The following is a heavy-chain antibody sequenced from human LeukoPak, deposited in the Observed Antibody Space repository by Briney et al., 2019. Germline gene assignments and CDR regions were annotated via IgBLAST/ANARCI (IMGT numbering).Heavy chain of an antibody. CDR1: GFTFSRNW. J-gene: IGHJ4*02. D-gene: IGHD6-19*01. CDR3: ATGTEQQWLSLDY. CDR2: IRSKTDGGTT. V-gene: IGHV3-15*01. Sequence: GGSLRLSCAASGFTFSRNWMSWVRQAPGKGLEWVGRIRSKTDGGTTDYAAPVKGRFTISRDDSKNTLYLQMNSLKTEDTAVYFCATGTEQQWLSLDYWGQGTLVTVSS.